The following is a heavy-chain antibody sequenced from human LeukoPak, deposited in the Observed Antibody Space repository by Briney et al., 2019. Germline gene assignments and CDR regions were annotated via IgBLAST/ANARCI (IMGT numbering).Heavy chain of an antibody. CDR2: LSGTGGST. V-gene: IGHV3-23*01. CDR1: GFTFSRHA. Sequence: GGSLRLSCEASGFTFSRHAMSWVRQAPGKGLEWVSSLSGTGGSTYYADSVKGRLTVSRDNSRNMLYLEMNSLRAEDTAVYYCAKDWRRSSSWPRGYMDVWGKGTTVTVSS. D-gene: IGHD6-13*01. J-gene: IGHJ6*03. CDR3: AKDWRRSSSWPRGYMDV.